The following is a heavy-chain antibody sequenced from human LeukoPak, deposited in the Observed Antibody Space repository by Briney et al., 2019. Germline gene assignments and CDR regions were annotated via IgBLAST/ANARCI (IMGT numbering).Heavy chain of an antibody. CDR2: INPSGGST. CDR1: GYTFTSYY. CDR3: ARDPPPPTSRLLLVCAFDI. D-gene: IGHD2-15*01. V-gene: IGHV1-46*01. J-gene: IGHJ3*02. Sequence: ASVKVSCKASGYTFTSYYMHWVRQAPGQGLEWMGIINPSGGSTSYAQKFQGRVTMTRDMSTSTVYMELSSLRSEDTAVYYCARDPPPPTSRLLLVCAFDIWGQGTMVTVSS.